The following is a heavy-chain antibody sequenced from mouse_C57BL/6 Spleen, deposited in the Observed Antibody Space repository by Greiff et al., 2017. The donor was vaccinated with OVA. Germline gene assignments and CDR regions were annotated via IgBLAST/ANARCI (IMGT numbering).Heavy chain of an antibody. D-gene: IGHD1-1*01. CDR3: TREAYYYGSSYVSFAY. V-gene: IGHV5-9-1*02. Sequence: EVQVVESGEGLVKPGGSLKLSCAASGFTFSSYAMSWVRQTPEKRLEWVAYISSGGDYIYYADTVKGRFTISRDNARNTLYLQMSSLKSEDTAMYYCTREAYYYGSSYVSFAYWGQGTLVTVSA. CDR2: ISSGGDYI. CDR1: GFTFSSYA. J-gene: IGHJ3*01.